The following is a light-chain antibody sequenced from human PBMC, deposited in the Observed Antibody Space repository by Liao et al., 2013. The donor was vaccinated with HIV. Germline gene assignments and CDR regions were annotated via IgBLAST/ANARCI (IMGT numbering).Light chain of an antibody. Sequence: SFDLTQPPSVSVSPGQTASITCSGDTLADKYTFWYQQKPGQSPVLVMYEDTERPSGTPERFSGSRSGNTATLTISGTQTMDEADYYCQAWDSSTAYVFGSGTKLAVL. CDR1: TLADKY. CDR2: EDT. CDR3: QAWDSSTAYV. V-gene: IGLV3-1*01. J-gene: IGLJ1*01.